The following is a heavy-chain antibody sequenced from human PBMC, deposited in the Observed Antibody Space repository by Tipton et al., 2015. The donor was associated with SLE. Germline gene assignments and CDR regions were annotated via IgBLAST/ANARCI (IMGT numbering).Heavy chain of an antibody. Sequence: TLSLTCTVSGGSISSSDWCSWVRQPPGKGLEWIGEMYHSEIGETTYNPSLKSRVTMSLDKSKNQLFLKMGSVTAADTAVYFCAKIPRYNWNYIAHWGQGVLVTVSS. CDR3: AKIPRYNWNYIAH. V-gene: IGHV4-4*01. D-gene: IGHD1-7*01. J-gene: IGHJ5*02. CDR1: GGSISSSDW. CDR2: MYHSEIGET.